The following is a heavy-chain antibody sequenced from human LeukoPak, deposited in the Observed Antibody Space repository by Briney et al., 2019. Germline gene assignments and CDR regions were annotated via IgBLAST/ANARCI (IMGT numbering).Heavy chain of an antibody. J-gene: IGHJ4*02. CDR2: VFYTGRT. D-gene: IGHD1/OR15-1a*01. CDR1: NASVNNNNFY. V-gene: IGHV4-39*01. CDR3: ARHGNNHGLRFDF. Sequence: SSETLSLTCSVSNASVNNNNFYWAWIRQTPGKGLEWIGAVFYTGRTFYNPSLRSRVTISVDTSKNQFSMSLSSATAADTAVYFCARHGNNHGLRFDFWGQGTLVTVSS.